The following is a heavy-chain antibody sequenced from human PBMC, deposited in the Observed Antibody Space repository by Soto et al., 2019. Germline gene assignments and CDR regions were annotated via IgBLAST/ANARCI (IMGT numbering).Heavy chain of an antibody. V-gene: IGHV2-5*02. D-gene: IGHD1-1*01. J-gene: IGHJ5*02. Sequence: SGPTLVNPAQTLTLTCTFSGFSLSPSGVGVGWIRQPPGKALEWLALIYWDDTKRYSPSLKNRLTITKDSSKNQVVLTLSDVDPVDTATYYCTHPSVATIPLVDPWGKGTLVTVPS. CDR2: IYWDDTK. CDR3: THPSVATIPLVDP. CDR1: GFSLSPSGVG.